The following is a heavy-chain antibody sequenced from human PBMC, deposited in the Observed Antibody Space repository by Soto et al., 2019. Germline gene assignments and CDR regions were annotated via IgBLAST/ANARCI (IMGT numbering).Heavy chain of an antibody. Sequence: WETLSLTCAVSGGSFTSNNWWTWGRQPPGQGLEWIGEIYRTGSTNYNPSLKSRVTISLDKSENQFSLKVTSLTAADTAVYYCASRDPGTSVDYWGQGTLVTVSS. D-gene: IGHD1-7*01. CDR2: IYRTGST. CDR1: GGSFTSNNW. J-gene: IGHJ4*02. V-gene: IGHV4-4*02. CDR3: ASRDPGTSVDY.